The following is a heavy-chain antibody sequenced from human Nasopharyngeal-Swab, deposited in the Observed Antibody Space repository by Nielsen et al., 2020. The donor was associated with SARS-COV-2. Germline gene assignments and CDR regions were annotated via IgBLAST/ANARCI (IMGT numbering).Heavy chain of an antibody. CDR2: IHTGSDDI. J-gene: IGHJ4*02. CDR1: GFSFNTYT. V-gene: IGHV3-21*06. Sequence: GGSLRLSCAASGFSFNTYTFNWVRQAPGKGLEWVSFIHTGSDDILYADSVKGRFSISRDDAQSSLHLQMNSLRVEDTAVYYCLRGIGGLQATDREFWGQGTLVTVSS. D-gene: IGHD3-16*01. CDR3: LRGIGGLQATDREF.